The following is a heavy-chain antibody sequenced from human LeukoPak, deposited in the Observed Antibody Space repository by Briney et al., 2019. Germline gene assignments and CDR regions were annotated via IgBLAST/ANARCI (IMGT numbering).Heavy chain of an antibody. D-gene: IGHD3-9*01. CDR1: GYTFTNYG. J-gene: IGHJ5*02. Sequence: GASVKVSCKASGYTFTNYGISWVRQAPGQGPEWMGWISGYNGNTKNAQKLQGRVTMTTDTSTSTAYMELRSLRSDDTAVYYCARMAYDILTGYFQPNWFDPWGQGTLVTVSS. V-gene: IGHV1-18*01. CDR3: ARMAYDILTGYFQPNWFDP. CDR2: ISGYNGNT.